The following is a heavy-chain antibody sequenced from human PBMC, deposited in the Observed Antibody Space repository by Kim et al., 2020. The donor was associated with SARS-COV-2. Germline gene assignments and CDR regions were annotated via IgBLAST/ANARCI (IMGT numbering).Heavy chain of an antibody. V-gene: IGHV1-8*01. CDR2: MNPNIGNA. CDR3: ASGVRPISNYDS. D-gene: IGHD3-9*01. CDR1: GYTFTSYD. J-gene: IGHJ4*02. Sequence: ASVKVSCKASGYTFTSYDLNWVRQATGQGLEWMGWMNPNIGNAGYAQKFQGRVTMTMDPSISTAYMELSSLKSESTAVYYCASGVRPISNYDSWGQGPLV.